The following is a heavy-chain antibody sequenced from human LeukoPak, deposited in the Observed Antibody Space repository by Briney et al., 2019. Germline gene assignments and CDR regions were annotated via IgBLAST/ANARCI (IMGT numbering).Heavy chain of an antibody. V-gene: IGHV1-2*02. CDR3: ATYSSGWYS. CDR2: INPNSGAT. D-gene: IGHD6-13*01. J-gene: IGHJ4*02. CDR1: GYTFTGYY. Sequence: WASVKVSCKASGYTFTGYYMHWVRQAPGQGLEWMGWINPNSGATNYAQKFQGSVTMTRDTSISTAYMELRSLDETAVYYCATYSSGWYSWGQGTLVTVSS.